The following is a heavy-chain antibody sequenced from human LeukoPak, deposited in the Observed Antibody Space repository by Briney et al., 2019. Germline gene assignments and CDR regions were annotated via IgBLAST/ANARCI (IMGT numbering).Heavy chain of an antibody. CDR1: RFTFSTYW. CDR2: IKQDGSEK. V-gene: IGHV3-7*01. CDR3: ARGTLEGYSSSSYYYYYYMDV. Sequence: GGSLRLSCAASRFTFSTYWMSWVRQAPGKGLEWVANIKQDGSEKYYVDSVKGRFTISRDNAKNSLYLQMNSLRAEDMAVYYCARGTLEGYSSSSYYYYYYMDVWGKGTTVTVSS. D-gene: IGHD6-13*01. J-gene: IGHJ6*03.